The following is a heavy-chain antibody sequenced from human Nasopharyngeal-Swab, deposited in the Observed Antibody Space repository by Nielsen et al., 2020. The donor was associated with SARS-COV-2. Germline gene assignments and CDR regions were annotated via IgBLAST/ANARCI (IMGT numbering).Heavy chain of an antibody. D-gene: IGHD5/OR15-5a*01. J-gene: IGHJ6*02. CDR2: ISAYNGNT. CDR3: ARDVYDPQYYYYGMDV. V-gene: IGHV1-18*01. CDR1: GYTFTSYG. Sequence: ASVKVSCKASGYTFTSYGISWVRQAPGQGLEWMGWISAYNGNTNYAQKLQGRVTMTTDTSTSTAYMELRSLRSDDTAVYYCARDVYDPQYYYYGMDVWVQGTTVTVSS.